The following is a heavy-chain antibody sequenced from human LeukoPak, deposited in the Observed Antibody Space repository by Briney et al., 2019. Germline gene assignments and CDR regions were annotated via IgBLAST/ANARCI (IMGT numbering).Heavy chain of an antibody. D-gene: IGHD3-22*01. V-gene: IGHV3-53*01. Sequence: GGSLRLSCAASGFTVSSNYMSWVRQAPGKGLEWVSVIYSGGSTYYADSVKGRFTISRDNSKNTLYLKMNSLRAEDTAVYYCAKRRNKGYYYDSSGAYYFDYWGQGTLVTVSS. CDR2: IYSGGST. CDR1: GFTVSSNY. J-gene: IGHJ4*02. CDR3: AKRRNKGYYYDSSGAYYFDY.